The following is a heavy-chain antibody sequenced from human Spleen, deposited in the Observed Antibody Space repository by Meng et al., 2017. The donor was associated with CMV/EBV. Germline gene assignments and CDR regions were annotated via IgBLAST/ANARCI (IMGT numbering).Heavy chain of an antibody. Sequence: GESLKISCAASEFTFSSYSMNWVRQAPGKGLEWVSSISSSSSYIYYADSVKGRFTISRDNAKNSLYLQMNSLRAEDTAVYYCARWSGCSSTSCPGWGQGTLVTVSS. CDR1: EFTFSSYS. CDR2: ISSSSSYI. V-gene: IGHV3-21*01. D-gene: IGHD2-2*01. J-gene: IGHJ4*02. CDR3: ARWSGCSSTSCPG.